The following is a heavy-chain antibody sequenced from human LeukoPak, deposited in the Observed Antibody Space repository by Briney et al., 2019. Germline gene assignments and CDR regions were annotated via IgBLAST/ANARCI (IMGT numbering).Heavy chain of an antibody. J-gene: IGHJ4*02. D-gene: IGHD3-3*01. Sequence: GGSLRLSRAASGFTFSSYAMSWVRQAPGKGLEWVSAISGSGGSTYYADSVKGRFTISRDNSKNTLYLQMNSLRAEDTAVYYCANPPWSGYHYPERYFDYWGQGTLVTVSS. V-gene: IGHV3-23*01. CDR1: GFTFSSYA. CDR3: ANPPWSGYHYPERYFDY. CDR2: ISGSGGST.